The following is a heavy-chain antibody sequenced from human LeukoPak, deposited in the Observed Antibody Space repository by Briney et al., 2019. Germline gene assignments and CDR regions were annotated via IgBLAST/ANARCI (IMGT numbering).Heavy chain of an antibody. J-gene: IGHJ1*01. Sequence: GASVKVSCTVSGSSLSGLSMHWVRHSRPKGLEWLGGFHPENDEIIYAENFQGRVTMTEDTSTDTAYMELRSLRSEDTAVYYCARDGGTFSAEYFQHWGQGTLVTVSS. V-gene: IGHV1-24*01. CDR2: FHPENDEI. D-gene: IGHD1-14*01. CDR3: ARDGGTFSAEYFQH. CDR1: GSSLSGLS.